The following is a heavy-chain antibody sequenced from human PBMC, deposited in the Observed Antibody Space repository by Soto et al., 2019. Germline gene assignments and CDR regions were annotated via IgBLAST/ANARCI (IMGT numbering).Heavy chain of an antibody. D-gene: IGHD3-10*01. Sequence: SETLSLTCTVSGGSISSGGYYWSWIRQHPGKGLEWIGYIYYSGSTYYNPSLKSRVTISVDTSKNQFSLKLSSVTAADTAVYYCARLMRDTYYYGSGPNWFDPWGQGTLVTVS. CDR3: ARLMRDTYYYGSGPNWFDP. V-gene: IGHV4-31*03. CDR1: GGSISSGGYY. CDR2: IYYSGST. J-gene: IGHJ5*02.